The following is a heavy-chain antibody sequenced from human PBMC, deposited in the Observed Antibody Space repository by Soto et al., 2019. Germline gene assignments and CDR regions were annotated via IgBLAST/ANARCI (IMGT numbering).Heavy chain of an antibody. D-gene: IGHD3-3*01. V-gene: IGHV1-46*01. CDR3: ARAQVLRFLEWPLPPRYYYYGMDV. CDR1: GYTLTSYD. Sequence: ASVKVSCKASGYTLTSYDINWVRQATGQGLEWMGIINPSGGSTSYAQKFQGRVTMTRDTSTSTVYMELSSLRSEDTAVYYCARAQVLRFLEWPLPPRYYYYGMDVWGQGTTVTVSS. CDR2: INPSGGST. J-gene: IGHJ6*02.